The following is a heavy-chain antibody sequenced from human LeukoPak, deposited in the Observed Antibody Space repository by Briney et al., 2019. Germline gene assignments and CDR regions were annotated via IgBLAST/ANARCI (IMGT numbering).Heavy chain of an antibody. CDR3: ARGMTSFDY. V-gene: IGHV3-23*01. CDR2: ISGSGGST. Sequence: GGSLRLSCAASGFTFSSYAMSWVRQAPGKGLEWVSAISGSGGSTYYADSVKGRFTISRDNSRNTLYLQMNRLRVEDTAIYSCARGMTSFDYWGQGALVTVSS. CDR1: GFTFSSYA. D-gene: IGHD2-2*01. J-gene: IGHJ4*02.